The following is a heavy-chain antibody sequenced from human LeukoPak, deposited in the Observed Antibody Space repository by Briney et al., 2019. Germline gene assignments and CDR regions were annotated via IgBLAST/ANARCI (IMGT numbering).Heavy chain of an antibody. Sequence: GESLKISCKASGYIFTNYWIGWVRQMPGEGLEWMGIMYPGDSETRYGPSFQGHVTISADKSITTAYLQWSSLRASDTAMYYCARGDLHGSLTAYNHFDYWGQGSLVTVSS. CDR3: ARGDLHGSLTAYNHFDY. D-gene: IGHD3-10*01. CDR2: MYPGDSET. J-gene: IGHJ4*02. CDR1: GYIFTNYW. V-gene: IGHV5-51*01.